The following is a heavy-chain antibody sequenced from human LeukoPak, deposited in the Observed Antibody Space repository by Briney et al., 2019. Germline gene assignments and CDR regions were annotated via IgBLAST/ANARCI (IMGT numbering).Heavy chain of an antibody. Sequence: PSETLSLTCTVSGGSISSGDYYWSWIRQPPGKGLEWIVYIYYSGSTYYNPYLKSRVTISVDTSKNQFSLKLSSVTAADTAVYYCARAVEITMIVVVSHFGYWGQGTLVTVSS. V-gene: IGHV4-30-4*01. CDR2: IYYSGST. J-gene: IGHJ4*02. D-gene: IGHD3-22*01. CDR3: ARAVEITMIVVVSHFGY. CDR1: GGSISSGDYY.